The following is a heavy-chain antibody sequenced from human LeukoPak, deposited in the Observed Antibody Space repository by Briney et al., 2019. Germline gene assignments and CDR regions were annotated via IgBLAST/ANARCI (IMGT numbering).Heavy chain of an antibody. J-gene: IGHJ4*02. CDR1: GYTFTSYG. V-gene: IGHV1-8*03. Sequence: ASVKVSCKASGYTFTSYGINWVRQATGQGLEWMGWMNPKTGNTGSAQKFQGRVTITGNTSISTAYMELSSLRSEDTAVYYCAINPTPNYFDYWGQGTLVTVSS. CDR3: AINPTPNYFDY. CDR2: MNPKTGNT.